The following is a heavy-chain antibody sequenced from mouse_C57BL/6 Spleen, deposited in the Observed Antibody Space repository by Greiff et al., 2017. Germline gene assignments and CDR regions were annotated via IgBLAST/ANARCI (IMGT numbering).Heavy chain of an antibody. V-gene: IGHV1-62-2*01. Sequence: QVQLQQSGAELVKPGASVKLSCKASGYTFTEYTIHWVKQRSGQGLEWIGWFYPGSGSIKYNEKFKDKATLTADKSSSTVYMELSRLTSEDSAVYFCARHEEFPHYYGSSPYFDYWGQGTTLTVSS. CDR3: ARHEEFPHYYGSSPYFDY. CDR1: GYTFTEYT. CDR2: FYPGSGSI. J-gene: IGHJ2*01. D-gene: IGHD1-1*01.